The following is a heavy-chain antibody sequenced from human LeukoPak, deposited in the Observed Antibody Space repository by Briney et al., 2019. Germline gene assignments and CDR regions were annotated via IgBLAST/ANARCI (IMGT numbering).Heavy chain of an antibody. CDR1: GYSISSGYY. V-gene: IGHV4-38-2*02. Sequence: PSETLSLTRAVSGYSISSGYYWGWIRQPPGKGLEWIGSIYHSGSTYYNPSLKSRVTISVDTSKNQFSLKLSSVTAAGTAVYYCARDRIDSWITRSFYYYYGMDVWGKGTTVTVSS. J-gene: IGHJ6*04. CDR3: ARDRIDSWITRSFYYYYGMDV. D-gene: IGHD1-26*01. CDR2: IYHSGST.